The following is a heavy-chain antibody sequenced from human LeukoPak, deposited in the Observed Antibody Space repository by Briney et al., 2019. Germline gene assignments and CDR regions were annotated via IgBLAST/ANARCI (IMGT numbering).Heavy chain of an antibody. CDR3: ASQVLLTGDY. D-gene: IGHD3-16*01. J-gene: IGHJ4*02. V-gene: IGHV3-23*01. CDR1: GFTFSSYA. CDR2: ISGSGSTI. Sequence: GGSLRLSCAASGFTFSSYAMSWVRQAPGKGLEWVSAISGSGSTIYYADSVKGRFTISRENAKNSLYLQMNGLRAEDTAVYYCASQVLLTGDYWGQGTLVTVSS.